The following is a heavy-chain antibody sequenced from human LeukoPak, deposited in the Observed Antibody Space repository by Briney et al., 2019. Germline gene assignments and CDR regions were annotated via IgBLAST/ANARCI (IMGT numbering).Heavy chain of an antibody. V-gene: IGHV4-59*01. CDR3: ASRDIVVVPAARFNWYFDL. CDR1: GGSISSYY. J-gene: IGHJ2*01. D-gene: IGHD2-2*01. Sequence: SETLSLTCTVSGGSISSYYWCWIRQPPGKGLEWIGYIYYSGSTNYNPSLKSRVTISVDTSKNQFSLKLSSVTAADTAVYYCASRDIVVVPAARFNWYFDLWGRGTLVTVSP. CDR2: IYYSGST.